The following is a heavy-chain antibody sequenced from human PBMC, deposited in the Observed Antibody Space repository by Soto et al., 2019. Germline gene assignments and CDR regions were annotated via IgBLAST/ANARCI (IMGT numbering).Heavy chain of an antibody. CDR2: ISGSGGST. Sequence: VQLLESGGGLVQPGGSLRLSCAASEFTFSSYAMNWVRQAPGKGLEWVSDISGSGGSTYYADSVKGRFTISRDNSKNTLYMQMNSLRAEDTAVYYCAKSSSGWPYMYYFDYWGQGSLVTVSS. J-gene: IGHJ4*02. CDR1: EFTFSSYA. D-gene: IGHD6-19*01. CDR3: AKSSSGWPYMYYFDY. V-gene: IGHV3-23*01.